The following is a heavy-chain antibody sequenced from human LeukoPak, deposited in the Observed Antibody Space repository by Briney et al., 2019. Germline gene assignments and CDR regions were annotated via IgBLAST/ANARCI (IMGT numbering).Heavy chain of an antibody. CDR1: GGSISSGSYY. CDR3: ARGRFLERGLYYYYMDV. V-gene: IGHV4-61*02. Sequence: PSETLSLTCTVSGGSISSGSYYWSWIRQPAGKGLEWIGLIYNSGSTNYSPSLKSRVAISVDTSKNQFSLKLSSVTAADTAVYYCARGRFLERGLYYYYMDVWGKGTTVTVSS. D-gene: IGHD3-3*01. CDR2: IYNSGST. J-gene: IGHJ6*03.